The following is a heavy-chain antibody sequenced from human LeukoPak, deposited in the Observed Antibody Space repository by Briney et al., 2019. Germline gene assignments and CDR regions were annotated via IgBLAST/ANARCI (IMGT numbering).Heavy chain of an antibody. CDR1: GFTFSTYS. CDR2: IYNSGAKT. V-gene: IGHV3-23*01. CDR3: AKDVAPDSGWDLDY. Sequence: GGSLRLSCAASGFTFSTYSMTWVRQGLGKGLEWVSSIYNSGAKTFYADSVKGRFTISRDNSKNTLYLQMNSLRVEDTAVYYCAKDVAPDSGWDLDYWGQGTLVTVSS. D-gene: IGHD6-19*01. J-gene: IGHJ4*02.